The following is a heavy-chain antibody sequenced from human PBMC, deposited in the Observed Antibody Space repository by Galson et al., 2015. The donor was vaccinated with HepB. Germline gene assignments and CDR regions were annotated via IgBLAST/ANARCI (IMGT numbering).Heavy chain of an antibody. CDR2: INQDGSRK. V-gene: IGHV3-7*01. CDR1: GLPFSTSW. CDR3: ARGHYDMGV. Sequence: SLRLSCAASGLPFSTSWMTWVRRAPGKGLEWVANINQDGSRKYYVDSVKGRFTVSKDNAENSLYLQMNSLRGEDTAVYYCARGHYDMGVWGQGTTVTVSS. J-gene: IGHJ6*02.